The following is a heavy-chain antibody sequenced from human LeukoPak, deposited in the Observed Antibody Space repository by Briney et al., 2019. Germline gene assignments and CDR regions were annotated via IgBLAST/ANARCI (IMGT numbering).Heavy chain of an antibody. V-gene: IGHV4-59*01. CDR1: GDSFTGYF. D-gene: IGHD4-17*01. CDR3: ARQMTTLTLGRTFDK. Sequence: TSETLSLTCSVSGDSFTGYFWHWVRLPPGKGLEWIGYVYYSGSETDSNPSLKSRVSMSADSSKKQFSLRLTSVSAADTAVYYCARQMTTLTLGRTFDKWGQGTTVIVSS. J-gene: IGHJ3*02. CDR2: VYYSGSET.